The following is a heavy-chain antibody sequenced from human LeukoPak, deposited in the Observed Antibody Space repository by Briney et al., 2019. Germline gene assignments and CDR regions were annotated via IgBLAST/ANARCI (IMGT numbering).Heavy chain of an antibody. D-gene: IGHD3-16*01. Sequence: GASVKVSCKASGYTFTKCYLHWVRQAPGQGLEWMGSINAYNGNTNYAQKVQGRVTMTTDTSTSTAYMELRSLRSDDTALYYCARDGFRGPSDYWGQGTLVTVSS. CDR3: ARDGFRGPSDY. J-gene: IGHJ4*02. CDR2: INAYNGNT. V-gene: IGHV1-18*04. CDR1: GYTFTKCY.